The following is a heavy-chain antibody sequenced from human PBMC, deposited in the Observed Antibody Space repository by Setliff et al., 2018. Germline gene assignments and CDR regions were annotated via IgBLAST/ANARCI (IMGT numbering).Heavy chain of an antibody. CDR1: GITFKNAW. CDR3: LGAGTCSY. J-gene: IGHJ4*02. V-gene: IGHV3-7*01. CDR2: INPDGSEK. Sequence: PGGSLRLSCSVSGITFKNAWMTWVRQAPGKGPEWVASINPDGSEKYYVDSVKGRFTIFRDNARNSLSLQMNSLRSDDTAVYYCLGAGTCSYWGQGTLVTVSS. D-gene: IGHD3-10*02.